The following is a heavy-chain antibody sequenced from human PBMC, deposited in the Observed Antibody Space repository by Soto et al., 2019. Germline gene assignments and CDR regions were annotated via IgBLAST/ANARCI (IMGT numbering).Heavy chain of an antibody. V-gene: IGHV3-21*01. CDR2: ISSSSSYI. J-gene: IGHJ4*02. Sequence: GGSLRLSCAASGFTFSSYSMNWVRQAPGKGLEWVSSISSSSSYIYYADSVKGRFTISRDNAKNSLYLQMNSLRAEDTAVYYCARDLWGLHWPVTSIDYWGQGTLVTVSS. CDR1: GFTFSSYS. CDR3: ARDLWGLHWPVTSIDY. D-gene: IGHD4-17*01.